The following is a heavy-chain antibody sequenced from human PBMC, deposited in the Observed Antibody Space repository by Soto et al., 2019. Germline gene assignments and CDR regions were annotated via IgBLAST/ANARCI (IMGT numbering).Heavy chain of an antibody. Sequence: QVQLVQSGAEVKKPGSSVKVSCKASGGTFSSYTISWVRQAPGQGLEWMGRIIPIHGRANYAQKFKGRGTITADEYTRTAHMELSSRRSEDTAVDYCAGMGVWVAAAGDAAFDLWGQGTMVTVSS. CDR1: GGTFSSYT. CDR2: IIPIHGRA. D-gene: IGHD6-13*01. CDR3: AGMGVWVAAAGDAAFDL. J-gene: IGHJ3*01. V-gene: IGHV1-69*02.